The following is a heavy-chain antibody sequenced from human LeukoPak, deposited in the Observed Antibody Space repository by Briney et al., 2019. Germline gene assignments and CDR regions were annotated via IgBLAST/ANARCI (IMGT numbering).Heavy chain of an antibody. CDR3: ARDSDIVANPYDY. CDR2: INPNSGGT. CDR1: GYTFTGYY. D-gene: IGHD5-12*01. J-gene: IGHJ4*02. V-gene: IGHV1-2*02. Sequence: ASVKVSCKASGYTFTGYYMHWVRQAPGQGLEWMGWINPNSGGTNYAQKFQGRVTMTRDTSISTAYMELSRLRSDDTAVYYCARDSDIVANPYDYWGQGTLVTVSS.